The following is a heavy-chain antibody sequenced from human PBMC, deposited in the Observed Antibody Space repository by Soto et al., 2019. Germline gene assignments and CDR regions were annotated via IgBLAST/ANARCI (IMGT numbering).Heavy chain of an antibody. J-gene: IGHJ6*02. Sequence: SETLSLTCAVSGGSISSSNWWSWVRQPPGKGLEWIGEIYHSGSTNYNPSLKSRVTISVDKSKSQFSLKLSSVTAADTAVYYCARGFYDILTGTLGGMDVWGQGTTVTVS. CDR3: ARGFYDILTGTLGGMDV. CDR1: GGSISSSNW. D-gene: IGHD3-9*01. CDR2: IYHSGST. V-gene: IGHV4-4*02.